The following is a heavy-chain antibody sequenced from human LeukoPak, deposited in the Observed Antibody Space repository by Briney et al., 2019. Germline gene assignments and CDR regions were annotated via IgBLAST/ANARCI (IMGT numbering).Heavy chain of an antibody. CDR1: GGSFSGYY. J-gene: IGHJ6*02. V-gene: IGHV4-34*01. D-gene: IGHD5-18*01. Sequence: PSETLSLTCAVYGGSFSGYYWSWLRQPPGKGLEWIGEINHSGSTNYNPSLKSRVTISVDTSKNQFSLKLSSVTAADTAVYYCARVGTGYYYYYGMDVWGQGTTVTVSS. CDR3: ARVGTGYYYYYGMDV. CDR2: INHSGST.